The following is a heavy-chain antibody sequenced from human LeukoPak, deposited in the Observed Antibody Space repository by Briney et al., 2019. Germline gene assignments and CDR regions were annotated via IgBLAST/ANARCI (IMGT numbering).Heavy chain of an antibody. V-gene: IGHV3-30*18. D-gene: IGHD1-26*01. J-gene: IGHJ3*02. Sequence: GGSLRLSCAASGFTFSSYGMHWVRQAPGKGLEWVAVISYDGGNKYYADSVKGRFTISRDNSKNTLYLQMNSLRAEDTAVYYCAKTLRELSGGAFDIWGQGTMVTVPS. CDR1: GFTFSSYG. CDR2: ISYDGGNK. CDR3: AKTLRELSGGAFDI.